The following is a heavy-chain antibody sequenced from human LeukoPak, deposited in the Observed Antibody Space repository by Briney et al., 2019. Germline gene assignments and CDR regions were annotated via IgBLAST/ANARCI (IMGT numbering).Heavy chain of an antibody. J-gene: IGHJ3*01. D-gene: IGHD4-23*01. CDR3: AAEIYGGNSDCCTFDF. V-gene: IGHV4-61*02. Sequence: SETLSPTCIVSGGSISSGRYYWSWIRQHAGRGLEWIGRIYTSGSTNYNPYLKSRVTISVDTAKNQFSLKLSSVTAADTAVYYCAAEIYGGNSDCCTFDFWGPGTPVTVSS. CDR2: IYTSGST. CDR1: GGSISSGRYY.